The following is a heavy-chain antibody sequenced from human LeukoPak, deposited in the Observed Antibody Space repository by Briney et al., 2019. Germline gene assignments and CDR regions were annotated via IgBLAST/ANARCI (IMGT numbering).Heavy chain of an antibody. V-gene: IGHV3-23*01. CDR1: GFTFSSYA. CDR2: ISGSGGST. CDR3: AKDRGGYSGYDFDY. Sequence: PGGSLRLSCAASGFTFSSYAMSWVRQAPGKGLEWVSAISGSGGSTYYADSVKGRFTISRDNSRNALYLQTNSLRAEDTAVYYCAKDRGGYSGYDFDYWGQGTLVTVSS. D-gene: IGHD5-12*01. J-gene: IGHJ4*02.